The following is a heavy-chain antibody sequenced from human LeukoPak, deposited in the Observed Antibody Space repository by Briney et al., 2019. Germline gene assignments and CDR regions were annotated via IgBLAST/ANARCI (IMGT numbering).Heavy chain of an antibody. CDR1: GYSISSGYY. CDR2: IYHSGST. D-gene: IGHD6-19*01. V-gene: IGHV4-38-2*02. CDR3: ARDTSGWFEGDWFDP. J-gene: IGHJ5*02. Sequence: SETLSLTCTVSGYSISSGYYLGWIRQPPGKGLEWIGSIYHSGSTYYNPSLKSRVTISIDTSKNQFSLKLSSVTAADTAVYYCARDTSGWFEGDWFDPWGQGTLVTVSS.